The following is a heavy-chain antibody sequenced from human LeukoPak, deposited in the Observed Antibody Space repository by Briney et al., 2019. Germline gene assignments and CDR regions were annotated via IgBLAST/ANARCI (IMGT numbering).Heavy chain of an antibody. CDR3: ARTAFYCSGGSCYPLKMDV. V-gene: IGHV4-34*01. Sequence: SETLSLTCAVYGGSFSGYYWSWIRQPPGKGLEWIGEINHSGSTNYNPSLKSRVTISVDTSKNQFSLKLSSVTAADTAVYYCARTAFYCSGGSCYPLKMDVWGKGTTVTISS. J-gene: IGHJ6*04. CDR1: GGSFSGYY. CDR2: INHSGST. D-gene: IGHD2-15*01.